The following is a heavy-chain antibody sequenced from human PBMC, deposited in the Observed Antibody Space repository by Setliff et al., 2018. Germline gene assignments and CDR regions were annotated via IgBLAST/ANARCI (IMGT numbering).Heavy chain of an antibody. CDR2: TIPMFGTT. CDR1: GGTFSNYD. Sequence: SVKVSCKASGGTFSNYDISWVRQAPGQGLEWMGGTIPMFGTTEYAQKFQGRLTIITDESTNTAFMQLSSLRSDDTAVYYCARVRPCGVDCSTGVGGPYYFDHWGQGTLVTVSS. J-gene: IGHJ4*02. CDR3: ARVRPCGVDCSTGVGGPYYFDH. V-gene: IGHV1-69*05. D-gene: IGHD2-21*02.